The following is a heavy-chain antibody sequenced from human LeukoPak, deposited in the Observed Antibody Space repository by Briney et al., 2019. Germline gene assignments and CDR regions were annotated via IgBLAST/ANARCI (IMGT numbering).Heavy chain of an antibody. CDR2: INPSGGST. J-gene: IGHJ6*03. V-gene: IGHV1-46*01. CDR1: GYTFTSYY. D-gene: IGHD1-26*01. Sequence: ASVKVSCKSSGYTFTSYYMHWVRHAPGQGLEWMGIINPSGGSTSYAQKFQGRVTMTRDTSTSTVYMELSSLRSEDTAVYYCARDLSGSYSFTRRSYYMDVWGKGTTVTISS. CDR3: ARDLSGSYSFTRRSYYMDV.